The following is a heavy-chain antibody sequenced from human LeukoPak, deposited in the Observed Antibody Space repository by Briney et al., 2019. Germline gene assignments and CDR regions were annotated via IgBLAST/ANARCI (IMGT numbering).Heavy chain of an antibody. Sequence: PGGSLRLSCAASGFTFNGYSLNWVRQAPGKGLEWVSSISSSSSYIYYADSVKGRFTISRDNAKNSLYLQMNSLRAEDTAVYYCARDWGIAARPVDYWGQGTLVTVSS. V-gene: IGHV3-21*01. CDR1: GFTFNGYS. CDR2: ISSSSSYI. J-gene: IGHJ4*02. CDR3: ARDWGIAARPVDY. D-gene: IGHD6-6*01.